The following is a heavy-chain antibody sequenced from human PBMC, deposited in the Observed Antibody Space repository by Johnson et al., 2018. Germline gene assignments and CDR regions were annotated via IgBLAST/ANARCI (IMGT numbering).Heavy chain of an antibody. D-gene: IGHD6-19*01. CDR3: ARAVAGAAEYFQH. J-gene: IGHJ1*01. CDR1: GGSISGYY. Sequence: QVQLVESGPGLVKPSETXSLTCTVSGGSISGYYWTWIRQPPWKELEWIGFIYYSGSTHYNPSLRGRVTISVDTSKNQFSRKLTSVTAADTAVYYCARAVAGAAEYFQHWGQGTLVTVSS. CDR2: IYYSGST. V-gene: IGHV4-59*01.